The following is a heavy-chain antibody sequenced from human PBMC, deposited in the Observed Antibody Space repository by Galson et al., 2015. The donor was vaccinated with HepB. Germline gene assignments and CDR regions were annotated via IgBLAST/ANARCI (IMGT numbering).Heavy chain of an antibody. V-gene: IGHV3-23*01. CDR3: ATLVVGTGTDH. CDR2: ITANGGAT. Sequence: SLRLSCAASGFTFSSYPMTWVRQAPGKGLEWVSSITANGGATYHAESVKGRFTISRDNSKHTLYLQMNSLRADDTALYYCATLVVGTGTDHWGRGALVTVSS. D-gene: IGHD1/OR15-1a*01. J-gene: IGHJ4*02. CDR1: GFTFSSYP.